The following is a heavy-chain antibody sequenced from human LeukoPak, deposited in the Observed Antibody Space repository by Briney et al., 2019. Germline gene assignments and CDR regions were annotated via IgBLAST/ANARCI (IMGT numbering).Heavy chain of an antibody. CDR3: ARDRYDSSGYYKD. CDR1: GGTFSRYA. V-gene: IGHV1-69*05. J-gene: IGHJ4*02. D-gene: IGHD3-22*01. CDR2: IIPIFGTA. Sequence: GASVKVSCKASGGTFSRYAISWVRQAPAQGLEWMGRIIPIFGTANYAQKFKGRVTITTDESTSTAYMELSSLRSEDTAVYYCARDRYDSSGYYKDWGQGTLVTVSS.